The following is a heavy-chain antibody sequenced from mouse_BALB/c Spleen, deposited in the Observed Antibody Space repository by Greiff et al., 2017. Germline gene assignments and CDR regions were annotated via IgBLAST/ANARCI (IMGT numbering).Heavy chain of an antibody. D-gene: IGHD1-2*01. J-gene: IGHJ2*01. CDR1: GFNIKDTY. Sequence: VQLKESGAELVKPGASVKLSCTASGFNIKDTYMHWVKQRPEQGLEWIGRIDPANGNTKYDPKFQGKATITADTSSNTAYLQLSSLTSEDSAVYYCARGYGYRYFDYWGQGTTLTVSS. V-gene: IGHV14-3*02. CDR3: ARGYGYRYFDY. CDR2: IDPANGNT.